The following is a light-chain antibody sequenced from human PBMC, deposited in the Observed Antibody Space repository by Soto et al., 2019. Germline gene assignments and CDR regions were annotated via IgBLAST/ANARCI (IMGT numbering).Light chain of an antibody. CDR1: QAISNY. V-gene: IGKV1-27*01. J-gene: IGKJ5*01. CDR3: QKYNSAPLT. CDR2: AAS. Sequence: DIQMTQSPSSLSASVGDRVTITCRASQAISNYLAWYQQKPGKVPKPLIYAASTLQSGVPSRFSGSGSGTHFTLTISSLQPEDVATYYCQKYNSAPLTFGQGTRLEMK.